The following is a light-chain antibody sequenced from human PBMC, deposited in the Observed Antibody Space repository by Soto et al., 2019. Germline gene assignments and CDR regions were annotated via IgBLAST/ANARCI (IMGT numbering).Light chain of an antibody. CDR1: QTINTY. CDR3: QQSYSTPRT. V-gene: IGKV1-39*01. J-gene: IGKJ1*01. Sequence: DIQMTQSPSSLSASVGDRVTITCRASQTINTYLNWYQQKLGKAPKLLIYAASSLQSGVPSRFSGSGSGTDFTLTISSLQPEDFATYYCQQSYSTPRTFGQGTKVEIK. CDR2: AAS.